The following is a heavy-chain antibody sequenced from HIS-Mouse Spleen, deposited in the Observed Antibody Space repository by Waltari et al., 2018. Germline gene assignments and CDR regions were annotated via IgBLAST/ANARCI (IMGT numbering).Heavy chain of an antibody. Sequence: QVQLQQWGAGLLKPSETLSLTCAVYAGSFSGYYWSWIRQPPGKGLEWIGEINHSGSTNYNPSLKSRVTISVDTSKNQFSLKLSSVTAADTAVYYCARGPADYDSSGYYYGDAFDIWGQGTMVTVSS. V-gene: IGHV4-34*01. CDR3: ARGPADYDSSGYYYGDAFDI. CDR1: AGSFSGYY. J-gene: IGHJ3*02. CDR2: INHSGST. D-gene: IGHD3-22*01.